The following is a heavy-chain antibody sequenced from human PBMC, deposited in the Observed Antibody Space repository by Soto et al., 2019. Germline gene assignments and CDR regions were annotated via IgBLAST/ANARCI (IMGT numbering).Heavy chain of an antibody. CDR1: GFSLTNYW. V-gene: IGHV3-7*03. J-gene: IGHJ4*02. CDR3: ARDDADY. Sequence: EVQLVESGGGLVQPGGSLRLSCAASGFSLTNYWMQWVRQAPGKGLEWVASINEYGREMYYVDSVRGRFTISRDIAENSLYMQMNGLRAEDTAMYYCARDDADYVGQGTLVNVSS. CDR2: INEYGREM.